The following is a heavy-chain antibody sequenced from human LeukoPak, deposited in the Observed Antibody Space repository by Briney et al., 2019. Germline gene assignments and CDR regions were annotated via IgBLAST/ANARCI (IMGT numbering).Heavy chain of an antibody. CDR1: GGSISSGGYS. V-gene: IGHV4-30-2*01. J-gene: IGHJ5*02. CDR2: IYHSGST. D-gene: IGHD3-22*01. Sequence: PSETLSLTCAVSGGSISSGGYSWSWIRQPPGKGLEWIGYIYHSGSTYYNPSLKSRVTISVDRSKNQFSLKLSSVTAADTAVYYCAREVDYYDSSGYYYVWFDLWGQGTLVTVSS. CDR3: AREVDYYDSSGYYYVWFDL.